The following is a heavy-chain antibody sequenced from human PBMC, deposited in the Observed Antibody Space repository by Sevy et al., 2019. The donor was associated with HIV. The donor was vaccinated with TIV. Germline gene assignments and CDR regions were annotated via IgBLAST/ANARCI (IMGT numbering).Heavy chain of an antibody. J-gene: IGHJ4*02. Sequence: GGSLRLSCTASGFTLSSYAMSWVRQAPGKGLEWVSAISGSGGSTYYADSVKGRFTISRDNSKNTLYLQMNSLRAEDTAVYYCAKYNGDYPYYFDYWGQGTLVTVSS. V-gene: IGHV3-23*01. CDR1: GFTLSSYA. CDR2: ISGSGGST. D-gene: IGHD4-17*01. CDR3: AKYNGDYPYYFDY.